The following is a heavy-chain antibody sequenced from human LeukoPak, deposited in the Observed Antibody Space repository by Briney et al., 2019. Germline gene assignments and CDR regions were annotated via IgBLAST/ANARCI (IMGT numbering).Heavy chain of an antibody. CDR3: ARVLYSSSWYFKGDYYYGMDV. J-gene: IGHJ6*02. CDR1: GYTFTSYG. V-gene: IGHV1-18*01. CDR2: ISAYSGNT. D-gene: IGHD6-13*01. Sequence: ASVKVSCKASGYTFTSYGISWVRQAPGQGLEWMGWISAYSGNTNYAQKLQGRVTMTTDTSTSTAYMELRSLRSDDTAVYYCARVLYSSSWYFKGDYYYGMDVWGQGTTVTVSS.